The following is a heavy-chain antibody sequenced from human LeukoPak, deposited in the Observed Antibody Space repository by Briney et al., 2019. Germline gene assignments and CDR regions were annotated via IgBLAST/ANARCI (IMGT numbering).Heavy chain of an antibody. CDR1: GGSFSGYY. J-gene: IGHJ3*02. CDR2: IYYSGST. D-gene: IGHD3-10*01. CDR3: ARDMGAFDI. V-gene: IGHV4-34*01. Sequence: SETLSLTCAVYGGSFSGYYWSWIRQPPGKGLEWIGSIYYSGSTYYNPSLKSRVTISVDTSKNQFSLKLSSVTAADTAVYYCARDMGAFDIWGQGTMVTVSS.